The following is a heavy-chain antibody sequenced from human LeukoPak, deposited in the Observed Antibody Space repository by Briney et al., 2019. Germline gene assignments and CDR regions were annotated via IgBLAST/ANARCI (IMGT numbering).Heavy chain of an antibody. D-gene: IGHD2-15*01. CDR2: IYYSGST. CDR1: GGSISSGGYY. CDR3: ARALRGVYCSGGSCLDYFDY. V-gene: IGHV4-31*03. J-gene: IGHJ4*02. Sequence: SSQTLSLTCTVSGGSISSGGYYWSWIRQHPGKGLEWIGYIYYSGSTYYNPSLKSRVTISVDTSKNQFSLKLSSVTAADTAVYYCARALRGVYCSGGSCLDYFDYWGQGTLVTVSS.